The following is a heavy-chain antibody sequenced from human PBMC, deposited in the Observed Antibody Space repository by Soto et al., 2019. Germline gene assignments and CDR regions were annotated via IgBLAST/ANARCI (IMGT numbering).Heavy chain of an antibody. CDR2: IWYDGSNK. D-gene: IGHD6-13*01. Sequence: GGSLRLSCAASGFTFSSYGMHWVRQAPGKGLEWVAVIWYDGSNKYYADSVKGRFTISRDNSKNTLYLQMNSLRAEDTAVYYCARETYTHRSSSGVDYWGQGTLVTVSS. V-gene: IGHV3-33*01. CDR1: GFTFSSYG. J-gene: IGHJ4*02. CDR3: ARETYTHRSSSGVDY.